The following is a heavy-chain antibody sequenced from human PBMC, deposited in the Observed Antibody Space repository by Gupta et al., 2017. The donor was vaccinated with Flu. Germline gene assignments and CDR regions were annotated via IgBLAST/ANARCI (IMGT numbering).Heavy chain of an antibody. D-gene: IGHD5-18*01. J-gene: IGHJ5*02. Sequence: QVQLQESGPGLVKPSETLSLTCAVSVYSISSGYYWGWIRQPPGKGLEWIGSIDHSGSTYYNPSLKSRVTISVDTSNNQFSLKLSSVTAADTAVYYCARDQGGIQLRVNWFDPWGQGTLVTVSS. CDR1: VYSISSGYY. CDR3: ARDQGGIQLRVNWFDP. CDR2: IDHSGST. V-gene: IGHV4-38-2*02.